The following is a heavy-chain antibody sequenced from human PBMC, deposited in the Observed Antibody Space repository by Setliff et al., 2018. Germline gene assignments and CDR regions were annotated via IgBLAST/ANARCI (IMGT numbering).Heavy chain of an antibody. V-gene: IGHV4-39*01. CDR1: GGSISSSSYY. Sequence: SETLSLTCTVSGGSISSSSYYWGWIRQPPGKGLEWIGSIYYSGSTYYNPSLKSRITISVDTSKKQFSLKLSSVTATDTAVYYCAGQRRWFGPQPIDYWGQGTLVTVSS. J-gene: IGHJ4*02. CDR3: AGQRRWFGPQPIDY. CDR2: IYYSGST. D-gene: IGHD3-10*01.